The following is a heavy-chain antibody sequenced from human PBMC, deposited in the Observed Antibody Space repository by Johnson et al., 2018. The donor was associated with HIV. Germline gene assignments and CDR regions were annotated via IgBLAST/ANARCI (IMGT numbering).Heavy chain of an antibody. CDR2: ISYDGSNK. CDR1: GFTFSSYG. J-gene: IGHJ3*02. D-gene: IGHD2-21*01. CDR3: ARPRRLFEGNDAFDI. Sequence: QVQLVESGGGVVQPGRSLRLSCAASGFTFSSYGMHWVRQAPGKGLEWVAVISYDGSNKYYADSVKGRFTISRDNSKNTLYLQMNSLRAEDTAVYYCARPRRLFEGNDAFDIWGQGTMVTVSS. V-gene: IGHV3-30*19.